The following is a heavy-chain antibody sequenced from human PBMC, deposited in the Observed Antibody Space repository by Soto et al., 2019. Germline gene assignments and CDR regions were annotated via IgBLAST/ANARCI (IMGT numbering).Heavy chain of an antibody. V-gene: IGHV4-34*01. CDR3: AKDVVPAAIRGSVWFDP. J-gene: IGHJ5*02. CDR2: INHSGST. D-gene: IGHD2-2*02. Sequence: SETLSLTCAVYGGSFSGYYWSWIRQPPGKGLEWIGEINHSGSTNYNPSLKSRVTISVDTSKNQFSLKLSSVTAADTAVYYCAKDVVPAAIRGSVWFDPWGQGTLVTVSS. CDR1: GGSFSGYY.